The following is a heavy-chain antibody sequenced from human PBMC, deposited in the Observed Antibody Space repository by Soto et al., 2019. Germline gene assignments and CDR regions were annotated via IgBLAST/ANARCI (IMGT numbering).Heavy chain of an antibody. Sequence: PGGSLRLSCAASGFAFSRYSLNWVRQAPGKGLEWVSYISGWSSTVYYADSVKGRFTISRDDATNSLYLQMNSLRDEDTAVYFCVRDYLYALDYWGRGTLVTVSS. CDR2: ISGWSSTV. CDR1: GFAFSRYS. J-gene: IGHJ4*02. CDR3: VRDYLYALDY. D-gene: IGHD2-2*01. V-gene: IGHV3-48*02.